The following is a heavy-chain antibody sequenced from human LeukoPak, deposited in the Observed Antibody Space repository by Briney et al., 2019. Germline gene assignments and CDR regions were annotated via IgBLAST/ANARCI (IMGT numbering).Heavy chain of an antibody. J-gene: IGHJ6*02. CDR1: GFTFSSYA. D-gene: IGHD2-15*01. V-gene: IGHV3-23*01. Sequence: GGSLRLSCAASGFTFSSYAMSWVRQAPGKGLEWVSAISGSGGSTYYADSVKDRFTISRDNSKNTLYLQMNSLRAEDTAVYYCAPLGSYGMDVWGQGTTVTVSS. CDR3: APLGSYGMDV. CDR2: ISGSGGST.